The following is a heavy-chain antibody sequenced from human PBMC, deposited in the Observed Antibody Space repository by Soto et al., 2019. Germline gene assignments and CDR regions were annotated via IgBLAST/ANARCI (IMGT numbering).Heavy chain of an antibody. CDR3: AREDNGSGNFYYYYGMDV. V-gene: IGHV1-69*13. Sequence: SVKVCCKASGGTFSSYAISWVRQAPGQGLEWMGGIIPIFGTANYAQKFQGRVTITADESTSTAYMELSSLRSEDTAVYYCAREDNGSGNFYYYYGMDVWGQGTTVTVSS. J-gene: IGHJ6*02. D-gene: IGHD3-10*01. CDR1: GGTFSSYA. CDR2: IIPIFGTA.